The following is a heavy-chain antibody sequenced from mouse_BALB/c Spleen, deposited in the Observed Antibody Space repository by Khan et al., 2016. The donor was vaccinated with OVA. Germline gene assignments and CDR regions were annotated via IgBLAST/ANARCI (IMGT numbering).Heavy chain of an antibody. CDR3: SRSYDGYWFAY. Sequence: QVQLQQSGPELVKPGASVKISCKASGYTFTDYGITWVKQRTGQGLEWIGEIYPGSGSTYYNEKFKDKATLTADKSSNTAYMQLSSLTSEDSAVXFYSRSYDGYWFAYWGQGTLVTASA. CDR2: IYPGSGST. D-gene: IGHD1-1*01. CDR1: GYTFTDYG. J-gene: IGHJ3*01. V-gene: IGHV1-77*01.